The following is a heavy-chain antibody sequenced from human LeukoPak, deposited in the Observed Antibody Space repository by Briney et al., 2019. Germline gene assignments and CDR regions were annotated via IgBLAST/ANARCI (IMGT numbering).Heavy chain of an antibody. J-gene: IGHJ4*02. Sequence: PGGSLRLSCAASGFTFSSYGMSWVRQAPGKGLEWVSAISGSGGSTYYADSVKGRFTISRDNSKNTLYLQMNSLRAEDTAVYYCAKDRGIAVAGGEFDYWGQGTLVTVSS. CDR3: AKDRGIAVAGGEFDY. D-gene: IGHD6-19*01. CDR1: GFTFSSYG. V-gene: IGHV3-23*01. CDR2: ISGSGGST.